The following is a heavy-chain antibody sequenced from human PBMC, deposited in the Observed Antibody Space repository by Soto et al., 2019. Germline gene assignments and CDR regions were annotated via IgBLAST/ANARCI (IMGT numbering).Heavy chain of an antibody. D-gene: IGHD6-19*01. CDR2: ISYDGSNK. CDR3: ARETYSSGWTPTFDY. CDR1: GFIFSSYA. Sequence: QVQLVESGGGVVQPGRSLRLSCAASGFIFSSYAMHWVRQAPGKGLEWVAVISYDGSNKYYADSVKGRFTISRDNSKNTLYLQMNSLRAEDTAVYYCARETYSSGWTPTFDYWGQGTLVTVSS. V-gene: IGHV3-30-3*01. J-gene: IGHJ4*02.